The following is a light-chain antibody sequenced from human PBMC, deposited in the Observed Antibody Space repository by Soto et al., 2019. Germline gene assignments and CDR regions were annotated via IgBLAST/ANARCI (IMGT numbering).Light chain of an antibody. Sequence: VLPQSPVTLSLSPGESATLSCRASQSVPNYLAWYPQRTGQAPRLLIYDASHRAAGVPARFRGGESGTDFTLTISSLEPGDFAVYYCQHRTNVILGQGTRLDIK. CDR3: QHRTNVI. J-gene: IGKJ5*01. CDR1: QSVPNY. CDR2: DAS. V-gene: IGKV3-11*01.